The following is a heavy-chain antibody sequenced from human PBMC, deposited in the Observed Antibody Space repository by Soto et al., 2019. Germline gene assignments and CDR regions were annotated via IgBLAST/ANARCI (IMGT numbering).Heavy chain of an antibody. CDR1: GYTFTDYD. V-gene: IGHV1-8*01. CDR3: VRVGFNSHSDFDY. CDR2: MNPNSGET. Sequence: QEQLVQSGAEVKKPGASVKVSCKTSGYTFTDYDINWVRQATGQGLEWIGWMNPNSGETGYAQKFQGRVTMTRSASLSTAYLELSSLRSEDTAVYYCVRVGFNSHSDFDYWGQGTLITVSS. D-gene: IGHD2-21*01. J-gene: IGHJ4*02.